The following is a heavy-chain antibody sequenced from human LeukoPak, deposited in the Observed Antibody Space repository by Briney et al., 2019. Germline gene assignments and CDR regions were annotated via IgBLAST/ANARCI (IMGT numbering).Heavy chain of an antibody. V-gene: IGHV3-48*01. CDR1: GFTFSSYS. Sequence: GGSLRLSCAASGFTFSSYSMNWVRQAPGKGLEWVSYISSSSSTIYYADSVKGRFTISRDNAKNSLYLQMNSLRAEDTAVYYCAREQRAVAFDYWGQGTLVTVSS. D-gene: IGHD6-19*01. CDR2: ISSSSSTI. J-gene: IGHJ4*02. CDR3: AREQRAVAFDY.